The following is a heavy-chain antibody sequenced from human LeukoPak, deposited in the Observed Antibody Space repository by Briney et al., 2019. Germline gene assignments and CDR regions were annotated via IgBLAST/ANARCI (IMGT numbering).Heavy chain of an antibody. V-gene: IGHV4-34*01. D-gene: IGHD6-6*01. J-gene: IGHJ4*02. Sequence: NPSETLPLTCAVYGGSFSDYYWNWIRQPPGKGLEWIGEINHSGSTNYNPSLKTRVAISVDTSKNQFSLKLNSVTAADTAVYFCAKTPTALVRGGYYFDSWGQGTLVTVSS. CDR2: INHSGST. CDR3: AKTPTALVRGGYYFDS. CDR1: GGSFSDYY.